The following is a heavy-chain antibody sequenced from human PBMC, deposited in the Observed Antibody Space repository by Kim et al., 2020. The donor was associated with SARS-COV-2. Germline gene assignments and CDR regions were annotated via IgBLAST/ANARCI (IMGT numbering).Heavy chain of an antibody. Sequence: GGSLRLSCAASGFTFSNYAMTWVRQAPGKGLEGFSGISGSGGSTYYADSVKGRFTIYRDNSQKTLYVQMNILRADDTAVYYCAKGQNGFQLNWFDPWGQGTLVTVSS. V-gene: IGHV3-23*01. CDR3: AKGQNGFQLNWFDP. J-gene: IGHJ5*02. CDR2: ISGSGGST. D-gene: IGHD1-1*01. CDR1: GFTFSNYA.